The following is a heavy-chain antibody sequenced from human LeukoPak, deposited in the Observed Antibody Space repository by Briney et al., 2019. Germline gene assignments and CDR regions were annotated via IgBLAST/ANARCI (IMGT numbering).Heavy chain of an antibody. J-gene: IGHJ4*02. CDR2: ISSSSSYI. CDR1: GFTFSSYS. V-gene: IGHV3-21*01. Sequence: GGSLRLSCAASGFTFSSYSMDWVRQAPGKGLEWVSSISSSSSYIYYGDSVKGRFTISRDNAKDSLYLQMNSLRAEDTAVYYCARDYEIYWGQGTLVTVSS. CDR3: ARDYEIY. D-gene: IGHD5-12*01.